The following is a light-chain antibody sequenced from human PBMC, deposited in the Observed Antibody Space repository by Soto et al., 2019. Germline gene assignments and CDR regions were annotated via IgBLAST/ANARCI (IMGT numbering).Light chain of an antibody. V-gene: IGLV2-14*01. CDR1: NDDVGGYNF. Sequence: QSALTQPASVSGSXXXSXXISCTGTNDDVGGYNFVSWFQQHPGKAPKLIISEVSNRPSGVSNRFSGSKSGNTASLTISGLQAGDEADYYCNSYTISSTWVFGGGTKLTVL. CDR2: EVS. J-gene: IGLJ3*02. CDR3: NSYTISSTWV.